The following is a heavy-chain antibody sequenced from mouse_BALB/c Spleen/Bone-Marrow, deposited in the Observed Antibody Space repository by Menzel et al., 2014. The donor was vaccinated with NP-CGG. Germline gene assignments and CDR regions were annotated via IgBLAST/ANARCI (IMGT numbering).Heavy chain of an antibody. V-gene: IGHV14-3*02. J-gene: IGHJ4*01. CDR1: GFNIKDTY. CDR2: IDPANGNT. Sequence: VQRVESGAELVKPGASVKLSCTASGFNIKDTYMHWVKQRPEQGLEWIGRIDPANGNTKYDPKFQGKATITADTSPNTAYLQLSSLTSEDTAVYYCATLTTVVDAMDYWGQGTSVTVSS. D-gene: IGHD1-1*01. CDR3: ATLTTVVDAMDY.